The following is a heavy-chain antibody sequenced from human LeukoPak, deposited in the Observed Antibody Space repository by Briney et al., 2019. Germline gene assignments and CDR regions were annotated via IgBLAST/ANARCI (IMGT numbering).Heavy chain of an antibody. CDR1: GFTFSNAW. J-gene: IGHJ4*02. CDR2: IKSKTDGGTT. D-gene: IGHD2-2*01. Sequence: GGSLRLSCAASGFTFSNAWMSWVRQAPGKGLEWVGRIKSKTDGGTTDYAAPVKGRFTISRDDSKNTLYLQMNSLRAEDTAVYYCAKDRVRGYCSSTSCYAEVFYDYWGQGALVTVSS. CDR3: AKDRVRGYCSSTSCYAEVFYDY. V-gene: IGHV3-15*01.